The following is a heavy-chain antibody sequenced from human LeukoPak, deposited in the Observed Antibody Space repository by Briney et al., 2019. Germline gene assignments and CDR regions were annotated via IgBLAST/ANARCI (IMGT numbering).Heavy chain of an antibody. CDR2: IYHSGST. Sequence: SETLSLTCTVSGYSISSGYYWGWIRQPPGKGLEWIGSIYHSGSTYYNPSLKSRVTISVDTSKNQFSLKLSSVTAADTAVYYCARDRERTYYYDSSGLPDYWGQGTLVTVSS. D-gene: IGHD3-22*01. V-gene: IGHV4-38-2*02. CDR3: ARDRERTYYYDSSGLPDY. J-gene: IGHJ4*02. CDR1: GYSISSGYY.